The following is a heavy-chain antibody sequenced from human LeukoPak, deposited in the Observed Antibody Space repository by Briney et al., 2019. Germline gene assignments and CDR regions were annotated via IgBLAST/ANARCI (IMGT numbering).Heavy chain of an antibody. D-gene: IGHD3-9*01. J-gene: IGHJ4*02. V-gene: IGHV5-51*01. Sequence: GESLKISCKGSGYSFTTYWIGWVRQMPGKGLEWMGIIYPGDSDTKYSPSSQGQVTISADTSINTAYLQWSSLKASDTAMYYCARHGHRSDWENYWGQGTLVTVSS. CDR3: ARHGHRSDWENY. CDR1: GYSFTTYW. CDR2: IYPGDSDT.